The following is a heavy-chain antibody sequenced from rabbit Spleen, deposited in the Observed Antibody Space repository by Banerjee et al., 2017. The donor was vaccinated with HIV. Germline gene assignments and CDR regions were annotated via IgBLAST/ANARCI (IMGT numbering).Heavy chain of an antibody. V-gene: IGHV1S40*01. CDR1: GFSFSRVYY. J-gene: IGHJ4*01. Sequence: QQLVESGGGLVKPGASLTLTCTTSGFSFSRVYYMCWVRRAPGKELEWIACIGTNSGYTYSASWAKGRFTLSKTSSTTVTLQMTSLTVADTGTYFCARFYAGYGDFGYAAMWGPGTLVTVS. D-gene: IGHD7-1*01. CDR2: IGTNSGYT. CDR3: ARFYAGYGDFGYAAM.